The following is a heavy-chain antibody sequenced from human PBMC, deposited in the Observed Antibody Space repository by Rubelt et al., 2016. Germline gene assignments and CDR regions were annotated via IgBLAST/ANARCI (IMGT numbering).Heavy chain of an antibody. D-gene: IGHD6-13*01. Sequence: GLEWMGWISAYNGNTNYAQKLQGRVTMTRDTSTSTVYMELSSLRSEDTAVYYCARASGGSSSLPQPIYYFDYWGQGTLVTVSS. J-gene: IGHJ4*02. V-gene: IGHV1-18*01. CDR3: ARASGGSSSLPQPIYYFDY. CDR2: ISAYNGNT.